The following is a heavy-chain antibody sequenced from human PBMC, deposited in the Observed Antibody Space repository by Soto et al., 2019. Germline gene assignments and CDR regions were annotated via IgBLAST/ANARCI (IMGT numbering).Heavy chain of an antibody. V-gene: IGHV4-34*01. J-gene: IGHJ4*02. Sequence: PSETLSLTCAVYGGSFSGYYWSWIRQPPGKGLEWIGEINHSGSTNYNPSLKSRVTISVDTSKNQFSLKLSSVTAADRAVYYCARGSVDTVDSSGFYDYWGQGTPVTVSS. CDR2: INHSGST. D-gene: IGHD3-22*01. CDR3: ARGSVDTVDSSGFYDY. CDR1: GGSFSGYY.